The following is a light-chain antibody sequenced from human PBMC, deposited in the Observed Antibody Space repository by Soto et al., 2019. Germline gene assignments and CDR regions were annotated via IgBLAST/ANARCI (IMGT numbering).Light chain of an antibody. CDR3: QSYDSSLSGYV. J-gene: IGLJ1*01. CDR1: SSNIGAGYD. V-gene: IGLV1-40*01. Sequence: QLVLTQPPSVSGAPGQRVTISCTGSSSNIGAGYDVHWYQQLPGTAPKVLIYGNSNRPSEVPDRFSGSKSGTSASLAITGLLAEDEADCYCQSYDSSLSGYVFGPGTKLTVL. CDR2: GNS.